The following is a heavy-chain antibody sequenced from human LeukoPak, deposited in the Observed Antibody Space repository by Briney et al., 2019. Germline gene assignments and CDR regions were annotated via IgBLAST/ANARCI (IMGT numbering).Heavy chain of an antibody. CDR2: IKQDGSDK. J-gene: IGHJ4*02. CDR3: ARSLGYCSAGSCFPFDC. D-gene: IGHD2-15*01. CDR1: GFTFSSYW. Sequence: GGSLRLSCAASGFTFSSYWMSWVRQAPGKGLEWVANIKQDGSDKSYVDSVKGRFTISRDNAKNSLYLQMNSLRAEDTAVYYCARSLGYCSAGSCFPFDCWGQGTLVTVSS. V-gene: IGHV3-7*05.